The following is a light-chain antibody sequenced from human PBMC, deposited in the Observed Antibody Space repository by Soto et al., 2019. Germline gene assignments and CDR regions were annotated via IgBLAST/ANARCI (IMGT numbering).Light chain of an antibody. CDR3: QQYYSTPLT. CDR2: WAS. Sequence: DIVMTQSPDSLAVSLGERATINCKSSQSVLYSSNNKNYLAWYQQKPGQPPKLLIYWASTRESGVPDRFSGSRSGTDFTLTISILQAEDVAVDYFQQYYSTPLTFGGGTKVEIK. J-gene: IGKJ4*01. CDR1: QSVLYSSNNKNY. V-gene: IGKV4-1*01.